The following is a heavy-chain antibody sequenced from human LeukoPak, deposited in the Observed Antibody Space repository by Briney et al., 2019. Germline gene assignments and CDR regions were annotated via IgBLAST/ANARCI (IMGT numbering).Heavy chain of an antibody. CDR2: FDPEDDER. D-gene: IGHD3-9*01. J-gene: IGHJ6*02. V-gene: IGHV1-24*01. CDR3: ATGTFILTSPYPHDMDV. CDR1: GNTRTQLS. Sequence: GASVKVSCKVSGNTRTQLSIHWVRQAPGKGLEWMGGFDPEDDERIYAQKFQGRVTMTEDTSTDTAYMSLSSLRSEDTAVYYCATGTFILTSPYPHDMDVWGQGTTVTVSS.